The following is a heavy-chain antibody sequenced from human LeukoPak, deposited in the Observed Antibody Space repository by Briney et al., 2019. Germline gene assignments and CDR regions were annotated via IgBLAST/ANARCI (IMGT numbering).Heavy chain of an antibody. Sequence: PSETLSLTCAVSGYSISSGYYWGWIRQPPGKGLEWIGSIYHSGSTYYNPSLKSRVTISVDTSKNQFSLKLSSVTAADTAVYYCATAAAVGGYYRPFDYWGQGTLVTVSS. CDR2: IYHSGST. J-gene: IGHJ4*02. D-gene: IGHD3-22*01. V-gene: IGHV4-38-2*01. CDR3: ATAAAVGGYYRPFDY. CDR1: GYSISSGYY.